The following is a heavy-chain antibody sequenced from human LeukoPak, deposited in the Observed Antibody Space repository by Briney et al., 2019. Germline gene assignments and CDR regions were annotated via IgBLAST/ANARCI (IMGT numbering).Heavy chain of an antibody. CDR2: ISAYNGNT. CDR3: ARVTYSYGYEGAFDI. CDR1: GYTFTSYG. V-gene: IGHV1-18*04. D-gene: IGHD5-18*01. Sequence: GASVKVSCKASGYTFTSYGISWVRQAPGQGLEWMGWISAYNGNTNYAQKLQGRVTMTTDTSTSTAYMELRSLRSGDTAVYYCARVTYSYGYEGAFDIWGQGTMVTVSS. J-gene: IGHJ3*02.